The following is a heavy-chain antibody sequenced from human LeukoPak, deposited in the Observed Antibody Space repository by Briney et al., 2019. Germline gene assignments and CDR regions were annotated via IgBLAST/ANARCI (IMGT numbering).Heavy chain of an antibody. CDR2: IIPILGIA. Sequence: SVKVSCKASGGTFSSYAISWVRQAPGQGLEWMGRIIPILGIANYAQKFQSRVTITADKSTSTAYMELSSLRSEDTAVYYCARPSRVVPAALYYYYGMDVWGQGTTVTVSS. J-gene: IGHJ6*02. D-gene: IGHD2-2*01. CDR3: ARPSRVVPAALYYYYGMDV. V-gene: IGHV1-69*04. CDR1: GGTFSSYA.